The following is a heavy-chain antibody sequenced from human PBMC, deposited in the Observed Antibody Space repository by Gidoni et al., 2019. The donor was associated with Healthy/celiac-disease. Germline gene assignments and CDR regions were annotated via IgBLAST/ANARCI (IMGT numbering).Heavy chain of an antibody. D-gene: IGHD6-25*01. CDR3: ARERLRRGNSDGMDV. J-gene: IGHJ6*02. V-gene: IGHV4-59*01. CDR2: IYYSGST. Sequence: QVQLQASGPGLVKPSETPSLTCPVSGGSISSYHWSWIRQPPGKGLEWIGYIYYSGSTNYNPALKSRVTISVDTSKNQFSLKLSSVTAADTAVYYCARERLRRGNSDGMDVWGQGTTVTVSS. CDR1: GGSISSYH.